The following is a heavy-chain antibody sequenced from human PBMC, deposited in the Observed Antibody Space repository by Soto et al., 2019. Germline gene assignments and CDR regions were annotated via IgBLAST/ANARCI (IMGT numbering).Heavy chain of an antibody. J-gene: IGHJ4*02. CDR3: ARHSSSWYPDY. CDR2: IYYSGST. D-gene: IGHD6-13*01. Sequence: SETLSLTCAVSGGSISSYYWSWIRQPPGKGLEWIGYIYYSGSTNYNPSLKSRVTISVDTSKNQFSLKLSSVTAADTAVYYCARHSSSWYPDYWGQGTQVTVSS. CDR1: GGSISSYY. V-gene: IGHV4-59*08.